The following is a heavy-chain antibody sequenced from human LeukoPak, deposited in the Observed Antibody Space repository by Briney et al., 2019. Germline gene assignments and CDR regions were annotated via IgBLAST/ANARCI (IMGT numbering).Heavy chain of an antibody. CDR2: IYTSGST. Sequence: SQTLSLTCTVSGGSISSGSYYWSWIRQPAGKGLEWIGRIYTSGSTNYNPSLKSRVTISVDTSKNQFSLKLSSVTAADTAVYYCARGGSEAADTYYYYMDVWGKGTTVTVSS. CDR1: GGSISSGSYY. J-gene: IGHJ6*03. D-gene: IGHD3-10*01. CDR3: ARGGSEAADTYYYYMDV. V-gene: IGHV4-61*02.